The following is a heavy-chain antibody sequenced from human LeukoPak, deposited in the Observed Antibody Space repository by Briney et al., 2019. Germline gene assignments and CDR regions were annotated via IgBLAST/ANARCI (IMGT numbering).Heavy chain of an antibody. CDR1: GFTFRTYP. D-gene: IGHD4-17*01. CDR3: VPLRNPDY. J-gene: IGHJ4*02. Sequence: PGGSLRLSCSASGFTFRTYPMHWVRQAPGKGLEYVSAISFIGVDTHYADSVKGRFTISRDNAKNTLYLQMTSLRVEDTAVYYCVPLRNPDYWGQGTLVSVSS. V-gene: IGHV3-64D*06. CDR2: ISFIGVDT.